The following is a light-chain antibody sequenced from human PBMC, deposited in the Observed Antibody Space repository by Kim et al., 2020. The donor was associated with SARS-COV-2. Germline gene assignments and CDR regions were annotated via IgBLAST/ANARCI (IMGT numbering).Light chain of an antibody. J-gene: IGLJ3*02. CDR2: GKN. Sequence: LGQTVRITCQGDSLRSYYASWYQQKPGQAPVLVIYGKNNRPSGIPDRFSGSSSGNTASLTITGAQAEDEAEYYCNSRDSSGNHLVFGGGTQLTVL. CDR3: NSRDSSGNHLV. V-gene: IGLV3-19*01. CDR1: SLRSYY.